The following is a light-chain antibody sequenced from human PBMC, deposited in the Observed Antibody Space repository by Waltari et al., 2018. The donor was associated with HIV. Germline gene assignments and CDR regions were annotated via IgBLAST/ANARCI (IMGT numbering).Light chain of an antibody. J-gene: IGLJ3*02. CDR1: SSNIGSNY. CDR2: RNN. CDR3: AAWDDSLSGHWV. Sequence: QSVLTQPPSASGTPGQRVTISFSGSSSNIGSNYVYWYQQLPGTAPQLLIVRNNQRPLWVMDRVSGCKSGSSASLAISALRSEDEADYYCAAWDDSLSGHWVFGGGTKLTVL. V-gene: IGLV1-47*01.